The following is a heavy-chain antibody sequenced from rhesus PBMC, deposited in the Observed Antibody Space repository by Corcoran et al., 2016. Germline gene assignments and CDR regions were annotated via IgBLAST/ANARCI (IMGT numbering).Heavy chain of an antibody. V-gene: IGHV4S14*01. CDR2: IYGSGGSY. J-gene: IGHJ4*01. Sequence: QVQLQESGPGLVKPSETLSLTCAVSGGSISGYYYWRWIRRPPGKGLEWIGSIYGSGGSYYLDPILKCLVPLSLDTSKNQFSRKLSSVTAAYTAVYYCASATGDFDYWGQGVLVTVSS. CDR1: GGSISGYYY. CDR3: ASATGDFDY.